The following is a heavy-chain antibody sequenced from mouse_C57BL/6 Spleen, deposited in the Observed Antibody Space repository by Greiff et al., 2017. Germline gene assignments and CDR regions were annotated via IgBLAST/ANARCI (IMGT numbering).Heavy chain of an antibody. CDR2: LDPSDSYT. Sequence: VQLQQPGAELVKPGASVKLSCKASGYTFTSYWMQWVKQRPGQGLEWIGELDPSDSYTTSTQKFKGKATLTVESSSSTAYLQLSRLTSEDSAVYYCARSDGTAWFAYWGQGTLVTVSA. V-gene: IGHV1-50*01. CDR1: GYTFTSYW. CDR3: ARSDGTAWFAY. D-gene: IGHD4-1*01. J-gene: IGHJ3*01.